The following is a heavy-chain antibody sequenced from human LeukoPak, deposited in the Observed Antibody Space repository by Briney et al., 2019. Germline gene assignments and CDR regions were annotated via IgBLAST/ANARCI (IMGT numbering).Heavy chain of an antibody. D-gene: IGHD6-13*01. CDR3: ARDRGAAAGMGGGGFDY. CDR2: ISYDGNNK. V-gene: IGHV3-30-3*01. Sequence: QPGGSLRLSCAASGFTFSSYAMHWVRQAPGKGLEWVAVISYDGNNKYYADSVKGRFTISRDNSKNTLYLQMNSLRAEDTAVYYCARDRGAAAGMGGGGFDYWGQGTLVTVSS. CDR1: GFTFSSYA. J-gene: IGHJ4*02.